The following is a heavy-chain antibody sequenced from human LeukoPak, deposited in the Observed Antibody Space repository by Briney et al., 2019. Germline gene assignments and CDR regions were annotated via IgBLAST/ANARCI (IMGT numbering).Heavy chain of an antibody. J-gene: IGHJ5*02. Sequence: ASVKVSCKASGYTFTSYGISWVRQAPGQGLEWMGWISAYNGNTNYAQELQGRVTMTTDTSTSTAYMELRSLRSDDTAVYYCARRLAKRMAFDPWGQGTLVTVSS. CDR1: GYTFTSYG. V-gene: IGHV1-18*01. D-gene: IGHD3-3*02. CDR3: ARRLAKRMAFDP. CDR2: ISAYNGNT.